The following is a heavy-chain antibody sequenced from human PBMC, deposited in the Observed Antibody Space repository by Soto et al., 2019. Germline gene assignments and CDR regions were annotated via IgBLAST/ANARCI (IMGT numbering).Heavy chain of an antibody. Sequence: ASVKVSCKASGYTFTSYGISWVRQAPGQGLEWMGWISAYNGNTNYAQKLQGRVTMTTDTSTSTAYMELRSLGSGDTSVYYCARCSPYYYDSSGYRVAFDIWGQGTMVTVSS. CDR2: ISAYNGNT. V-gene: IGHV1-18*04. CDR1: GYTFTSYG. D-gene: IGHD3-22*01. J-gene: IGHJ3*02. CDR3: ARCSPYYYDSSGYRVAFDI.